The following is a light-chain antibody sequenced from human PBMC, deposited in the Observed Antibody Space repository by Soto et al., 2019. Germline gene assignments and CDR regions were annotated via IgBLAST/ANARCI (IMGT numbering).Light chain of an antibody. CDR3: SSYTSISTLYV. CDR1: NSDVGGYNY. CDR2: EVS. V-gene: IGLV2-14*01. J-gene: IGLJ1*01. Sequence: QFVLAQPASVSGSPGQSITISCTGTNSDVGGYNYVSWYQQHPGKAPELMIYEVSHRPSGVSNRFSGSKSDNTASLTISGLQAEDEADYYCSSYTSISTLYVFGTGTRSPS.